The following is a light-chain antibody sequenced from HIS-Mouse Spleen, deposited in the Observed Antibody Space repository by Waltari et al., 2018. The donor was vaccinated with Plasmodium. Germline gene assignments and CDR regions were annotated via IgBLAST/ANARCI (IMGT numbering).Light chain of an antibody. Sequence: QSALTQPASVSGSPGQSITLSCTRTSSAVGGYNYVSWYQQHPGKPPKLMIYDVSNRPSGVSNRFSGSKSGNTASLTISGLQAEDEADYYCSSYTSSSTLVFGGGTKLTVL. V-gene: IGLV2-14*03. CDR1: SSAVGGYNY. J-gene: IGLJ2*01. CDR3: SSYTSSSTLV. CDR2: DVS.